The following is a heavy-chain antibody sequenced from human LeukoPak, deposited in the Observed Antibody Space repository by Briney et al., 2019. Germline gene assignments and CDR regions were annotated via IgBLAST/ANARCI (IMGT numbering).Heavy chain of an antibody. D-gene: IGHD1-1*01. CDR3: VRDQGTWWFDP. J-gene: IGHJ5*02. CDR2: IYHSGST. V-gene: IGHV4-59*01. Sequence: SETLSLTCTVSGASISTYYWSWIRQPPGKGLEWIGYIYHSGSTNYSPSLKSRVTISIDTSKNQFSLKLSSVTAADTAVYYCVRDQGTWWFDPWGQGTLVTVSS. CDR1: GASISTYY.